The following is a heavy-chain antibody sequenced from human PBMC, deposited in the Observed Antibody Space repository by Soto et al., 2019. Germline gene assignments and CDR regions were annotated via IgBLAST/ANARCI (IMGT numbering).Heavy chain of an antibody. D-gene: IGHD3-3*01. J-gene: IGHJ3*01. Sequence: EVQLVESGGGWVQPGGSLRLSCAASGFPLSRYWMTWVRQAPGKGLEWVANIKQDESGKNYVDSVKGRFTISRDNAKSSVYLQMNTLRDEDTATYSCARVDWRLASYLWRQGTMVSVSS. CDR3: ARVDWRLASYL. CDR2: IKQDESGK. CDR1: GFPLSRYW. V-gene: IGHV3-7*04.